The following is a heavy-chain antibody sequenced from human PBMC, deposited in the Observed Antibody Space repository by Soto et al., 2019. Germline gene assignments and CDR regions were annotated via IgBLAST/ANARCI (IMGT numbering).Heavy chain of an antibody. Sequence: SETLFLTCTVSGVSLSSGGYYWSWIRPHQGKGWEGIGYIYNSGTTSYHPSLKSRVTISLATSKSHFSLRLTSVTAAASAVYYCARLGAYCRSLDPWGPGTLVTVSS. CDR1: GVSLSSGGYY. J-gene: IGHJ5*02. D-gene: IGHD2-21*01. V-gene: IGHV4-61*03. CDR2: IYNSGTT. CDR3: ARLGAYCRSLDP.